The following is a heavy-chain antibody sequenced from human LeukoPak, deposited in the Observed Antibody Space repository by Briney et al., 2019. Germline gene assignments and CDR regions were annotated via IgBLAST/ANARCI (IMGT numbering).Heavy chain of an antibody. CDR3: ASYPYSGSYFFDY. CDR1: GFTFSSYS. J-gene: IGHJ4*02. D-gene: IGHD1-26*01. Sequence: PGGSLRLSCAASGFTFSSYSMNWVRQAPGKGLEWVSSISSSSIYIYYADSVKGRFTISRDNAKNSLYLQMNSLRAEDTAVYYCASYPYSGSYFFDYWGQGTLVTVSS. CDR2: ISSSSIYI. V-gene: IGHV3-21*01.